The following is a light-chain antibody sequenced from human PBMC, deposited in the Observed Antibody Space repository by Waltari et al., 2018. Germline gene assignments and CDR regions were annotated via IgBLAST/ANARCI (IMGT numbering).Light chain of an antibody. CDR2: GAS. CDR3: QQLHSYPRA. Sequence: VLTQSPATLSVSPGERATLSCRASQCVSTNLAWYQQKPGQAPRLLIYGASTRATGIPARFSGSGSGTDFTLTISSLEPEDFAVYYCQQLHSYPRAFGGGTKVESK. J-gene: IGKJ4*01. V-gene: IGKV3-15*01. CDR1: QCVSTN.